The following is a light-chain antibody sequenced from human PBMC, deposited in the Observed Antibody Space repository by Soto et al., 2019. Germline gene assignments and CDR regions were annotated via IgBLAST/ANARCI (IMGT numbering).Light chain of an antibody. CDR1: QSLVYSDGNTY. CDR2: KVS. J-gene: IGKJ2*01. Sequence: DVVMTQSPLSLPVTLGQPASISCRSSQSLVYSDGNTYLNWVQQRPGHSPRRLIYKVSNRDSGVPDRFSGRGSGTDLTLKISRVEAEDVGVYYCMQGTHWPRTFGKWTKLEIK. V-gene: IGKV2-30*01. CDR3: MQGTHWPRT.